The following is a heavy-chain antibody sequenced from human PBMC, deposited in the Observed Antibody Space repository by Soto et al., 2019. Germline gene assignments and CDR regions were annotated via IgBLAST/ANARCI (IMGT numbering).Heavy chain of an antibody. D-gene: IGHD4-17*01. CDR2: INHSGST. V-gene: IGHV4-34*01. CDR1: GGSFSGYY. CDR3: ARLARVGTVTTDLDY. Sequence: QVQLQQWGAGLLKPSETLSLTCAVYGGSFSGYYWSWIRQPPGKGLEWIGEINHSGSTNYNPSLKSRVTISVDTSKNQFSLKLSSVTAADTTVYYCARLARVGTVTTDLDYWGQGTLVTVSS. J-gene: IGHJ4*02.